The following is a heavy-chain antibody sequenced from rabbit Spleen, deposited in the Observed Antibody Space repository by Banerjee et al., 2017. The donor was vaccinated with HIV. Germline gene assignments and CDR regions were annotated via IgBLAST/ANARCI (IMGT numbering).Heavy chain of an antibody. CDR3: ARSDSGINYSFDS. CDR1: GFSFSSSHY. D-gene: IGHD8-1*01. V-gene: IGHV1S40*01. Sequence: QSLEESGGDLVKPEGSLTLTCTASGFSFSSSHYMCWVRQAPGKGLEWIGCIYTGSSGSTYYASWAKGRFTISKTSSTTVTLQMTSLTAAYTATYFCARSDSGINYSFDSWGPGTLVTVS. CDR2: IYTGSSGST. J-gene: IGHJ4*01.